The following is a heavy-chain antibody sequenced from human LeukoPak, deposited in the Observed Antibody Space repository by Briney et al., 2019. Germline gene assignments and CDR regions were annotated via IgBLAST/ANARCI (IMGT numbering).Heavy chain of an antibody. CDR1: GGSISSSSYY. Sequence: PSETLSLTCTVSGGSISSSSYYWGWIRQPPGKGLEWIGSIYYSGSTYYNPSLESRVTISVDTSKNQFSLKLSSVTAADTAVYYCARQEVLLWFGELLSGWFDPWGQGTLVTVSS. CDR3: ARQEVLLWFGELLSGWFDP. J-gene: IGHJ5*02. D-gene: IGHD3-10*01. CDR2: IYYSGST. V-gene: IGHV4-39*01.